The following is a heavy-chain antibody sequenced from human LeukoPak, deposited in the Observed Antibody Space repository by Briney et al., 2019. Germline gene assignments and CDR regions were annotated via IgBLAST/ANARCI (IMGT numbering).Heavy chain of an antibody. D-gene: IGHD6-13*01. Sequence: ASVKVSCKTSGYTFTSYYIHWVRQAPGQGLDWVGWINPISGATEYAQKFQGRVTMTGETSISTAYIELSRLRSDNRAVYYCARDRGRSCYVDYWGQGTPVTVSS. CDR1: GYTFTSYY. J-gene: IGHJ4*02. CDR2: INPISGAT. V-gene: IGHV1-2*02. CDR3: ARDRGRSCYVDY.